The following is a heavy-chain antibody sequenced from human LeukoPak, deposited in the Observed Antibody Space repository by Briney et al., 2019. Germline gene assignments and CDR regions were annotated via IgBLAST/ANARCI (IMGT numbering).Heavy chain of an antibody. V-gene: IGHV3-21*04. D-gene: IGHD3-22*01. J-gene: IGHJ4*02. CDR2: ITSSSSYI. Sequence: PGGSLRLSCTASGFTFSIYTMNWVRQAPGKGLEWVSSITSSSSYIYYADSVKGRFTISRDNSKNTLYLQMNSLRAEDTAVYYCAKDEPDYYDSSGYYRGVDYWGQGTLVTVSS. CDR3: AKDEPDYYDSSGYYRGVDY. CDR1: GFTFSIYT.